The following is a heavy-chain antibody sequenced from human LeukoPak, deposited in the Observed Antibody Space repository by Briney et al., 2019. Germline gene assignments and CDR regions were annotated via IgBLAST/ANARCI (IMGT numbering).Heavy chain of an antibody. J-gene: IGHJ6*03. CDR3: AREGPLRYDSSGYYLRYTDV. V-gene: IGHV4-39*07. CDR2: IYYSGST. CDR1: GGSISSSSYY. D-gene: IGHD3-22*01. Sequence: SETLSLTCTVSGGSISSSSYYWGWIRQPPGKGLEWIGSIYYSGSTYYNPSLKSRVTISVDTSKNQFSLKLSSVTAADTAVYYCAREGPLRYDSSGYYLRYTDVWGKGTTVTVSS.